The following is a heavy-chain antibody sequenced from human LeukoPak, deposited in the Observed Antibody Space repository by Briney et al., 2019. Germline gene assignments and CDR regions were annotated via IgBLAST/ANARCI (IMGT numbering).Heavy chain of an antibody. Sequence: GGSLRLSCAASGFTFSNYAMHWVRQAPGKGLKWVAVISNDGSNIYYADSVEGRFTISRDNAKDTLYLQINSLRAEDTAVYYCARGITGMYYYDPWGQGTLVTVSS. CDR2: ISNDGSNI. J-gene: IGHJ5*02. V-gene: IGHV3-30-3*01. CDR3: ARGITGMYYYDP. D-gene: IGHD3-10*01. CDR1: GFTFSNYA.